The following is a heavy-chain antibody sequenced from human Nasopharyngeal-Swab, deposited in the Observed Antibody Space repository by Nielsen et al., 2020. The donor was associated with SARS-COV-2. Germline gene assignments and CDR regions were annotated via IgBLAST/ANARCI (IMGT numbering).Heavy chain of an antibody. CDR3: ARGGWGDYPDY. Sequence: ETLALTCAVYGGSFSGYYWSWIRQPPGKGLEWIGEINHSGSTNYNPSLKSRVTISVDTSKNQFSLKLSSVTAADTAVYYCARGGWGDYPDYWGQGTLVTVSS. CDR2: INHSGST. CDR1: GGSFSGYY. V-gene: IGHV4-34*01. J-gene: IGHJ4*02. D-gene: IGHD4-17*01.